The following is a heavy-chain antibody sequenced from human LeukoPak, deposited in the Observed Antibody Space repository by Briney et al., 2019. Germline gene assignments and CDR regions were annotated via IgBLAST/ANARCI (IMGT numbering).Heavy chain of an antibody. CDR3: ARNTGVESFDY. D-gene: IGHD1-14*01. CDR2: INRGVSIA. Sequence: GGSLRLSCAASGFAFSSYWMHWVRQAPGKGLVWVSRINRGVSIATYADSVKGRFTISRDNAKNPLYLQMNSLRAEDTAVYFCARNTGVESFDYWGQGTLVTVSS. CDR1: GFAFSSYW. V-gene: IGHV3-74*03. J-gene: IGHJ4*02.